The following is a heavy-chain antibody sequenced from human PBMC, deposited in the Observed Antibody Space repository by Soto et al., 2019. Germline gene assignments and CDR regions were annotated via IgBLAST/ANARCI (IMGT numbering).Heavy chain of an antibody. V-gene: IGHV3-30*18. CDR1: GFTFSTAG. CDR3: ENEPAMGGSIFAY. Sequence: QVKLVESGGGVVQPGRSLRLSCAGSGFTFSTAGIHWVRQAPGRGLEWVAVISRDGSREYYADSVKGRFTISRDNSKNHLYLQMTSMSGEDTAVYYCENEPAMGGSIFAYWGQGTLVTVSS. D-gene: IGHD1-1*01. J-gene: IGHJ4*02. CDR2: ISRDGSRE.